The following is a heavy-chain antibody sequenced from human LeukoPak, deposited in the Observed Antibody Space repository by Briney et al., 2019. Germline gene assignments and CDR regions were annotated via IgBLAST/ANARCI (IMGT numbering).Heavy chain of an antibody. D-gene: IGHD2-2*02. J-gene: IGHJ4*02. V-gene: IGHV3-74*01. CDR3: ARVGYCSSTSCYMGHD. Sequence: PGGSLRLSCAASGFTFSGYWMHWVRQAPGKGLVWVSRINSDGSSTSYADSVKGRFTISRDNAKNTLYLQMNSLRAEDTAVYYCARVGYCSSTSCYMGHDWGQGTLVAVSS. CDR2: INSDGSST. CDR1: GFTFSGYW.